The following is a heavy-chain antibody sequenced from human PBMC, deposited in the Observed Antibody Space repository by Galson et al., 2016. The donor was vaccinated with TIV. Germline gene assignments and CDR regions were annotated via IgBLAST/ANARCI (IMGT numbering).Heavy chain of an antibody. Sequence: ADTGFTFSHYPMHWVRQAPGKGLDWVAVISYDGSNKYYADSVKGRFTISRDNSKSTLYLQMNGLRAQDTGVYYCATEVQRRLHYWGQGALVTVSS. D-gene: IGHD1-1*01. CDR3: ATEVQRRLHY. V-gene: IGHV3-30-3*01. J-gene: IGHJ4*02. CDR1: GFTFSHYP. CDR2: ISYDGSNK.